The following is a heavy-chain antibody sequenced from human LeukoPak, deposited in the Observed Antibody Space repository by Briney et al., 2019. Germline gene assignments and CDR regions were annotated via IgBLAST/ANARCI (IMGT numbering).Heavy chain of an antibody. V-gene: IGHV3-23*01. CDR1: GFTFSSYA. Sequence: GGSLRLSCAASGFTFSSYAMSWVRQAPGKGLEWVSAISGSGGSTYYADSVKGRFTISRDNSKNTLYLQMNSLRAEDTAVYYCATRPVYYDFWSGYYYWGQGTLVTVSS. D-gene: IGHD3-3*01. CDR3: ATRPVYYDFWSGYYY. J-gene: IGHJ4*02. CDR2: ISGSGGST.